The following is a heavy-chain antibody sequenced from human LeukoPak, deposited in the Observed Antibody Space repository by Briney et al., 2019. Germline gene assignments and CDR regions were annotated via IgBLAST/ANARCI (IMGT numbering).Heavy chain of an antibody. CDR2: IYHSGST. CDR3: ARQGLYSRSWAWGKFDY. CDR1: GYSISSGYY. Sequence: KPSETLSLTCAVSGYSISSGYYWGWIRQPPGKGLEWIGSIYHSGSTYYNPSLKSRVTISVDTSKNQFSLKLSSMTAADTAVYYCARQGLYSRSWAWGKFDYWGQGTLVTVSS. V-gene: IGHV4-38-2*01. D-gene: IGHD6-13*01. J-gene: IGHJ4*02.